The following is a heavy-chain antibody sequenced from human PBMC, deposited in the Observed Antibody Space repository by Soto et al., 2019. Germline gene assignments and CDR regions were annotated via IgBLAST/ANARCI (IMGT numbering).Heavy chain of an antibody. CDR2: IYYSGST. D-gene: IGHD6-13*01. CDR3: ARLLGSSTLNDY. CDR1: GGSMKSYY. V-gene: IGHV4-59*08. J-gene: IGHJ4*02. Sequence: SETLSLTCTVSGGSMKSYYWSWIRQPPGKGLEWIGFIYYSGSTTYNPSLKSRVTISVDTSKNQFSLKLNSVTAADTAVYYCARLLGSSTLNDYWGQGTLVTVSS.